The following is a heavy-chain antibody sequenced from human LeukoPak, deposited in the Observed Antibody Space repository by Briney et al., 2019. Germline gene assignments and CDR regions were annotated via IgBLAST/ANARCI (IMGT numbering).Heavy chain of an antibody. CDR2: ISSSGSTT. J-gene: IGHJ4*02. V-gene: IGHV3-11*01. CDR1: GFTFSYYY. Sequence: GGSLRLSCAASGFTFSYYYMSWIRQAPGKGLEWVSYISSSGSTTYYADSVKGRFTISRDNSKNTLYLQMNSLRAEDTAVYYCAKVLGFYGSGSNDYWGQGTLVTVSS. CDR3: AKVLGFYGSGSNDY. D-gene: IGHD3-10*01.